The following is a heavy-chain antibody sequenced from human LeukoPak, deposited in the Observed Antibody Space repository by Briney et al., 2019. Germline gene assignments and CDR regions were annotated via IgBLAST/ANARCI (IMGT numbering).Heavy chain of an antibody. Sequence: GGSLRLSCAASGFTFNTNWMHWIRQGPGKGLEWVSCIKTDRSSPAYADSVKGRFNISRDNAKSNLYLQMNSLRAEDTAVYYCARDSGWGTGFDDWGQGTLVTVSS. D-gene: IGHD6-19*01. CDR2: IKTDRSSP. J-gene: IGHJ4*02. V-gene: IGHV3-74*01. CDR3: ARDSGWGTGFDD. CDR1: GFTFNTNW.